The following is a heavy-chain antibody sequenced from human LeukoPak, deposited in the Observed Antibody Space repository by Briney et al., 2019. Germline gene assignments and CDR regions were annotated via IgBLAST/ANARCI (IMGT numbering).Heavy chain of an antibody. V-gene: IGHV3-53*01. D-gene: IGHD2-15*01. Sequence: GGSLRLSCAASGFTVSSNYMSWVRQAPGKGLEWVSAIYSGGSTYYADSVKGRFTISRDNSKNTLYLQMNSLRAEDTAVYYCARGRYCSGGSCGDAFDIWGQGTMVTVSS. CDR2: IYSGGST. J-gene: IGHJ3*02. CDR3: ARGRYCSGGSCGDAFDI. CDR1: GFTVSSNY.